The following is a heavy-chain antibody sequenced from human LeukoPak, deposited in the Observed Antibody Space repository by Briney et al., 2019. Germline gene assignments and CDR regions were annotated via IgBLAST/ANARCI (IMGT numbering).Heavy chain of an antibody. J-gene: IGHJ4*02. CDR3: ARDNRGWSFDY. CDR1: GYTFTSYN. CDR2: INPSGGGT. V-gene: IGHV1-46*01. D-gene: IGHD6-19*01. Sequence: GASVKVSCKTSGYTFTSYNMHCVRQAPGQGLEWMGIINPSGGGTSYAQKLQGRVTMTRDTSTNTVYMELSSLRSEDTAVYYCARDNRGWSFDYWGQGTLVTVSS.